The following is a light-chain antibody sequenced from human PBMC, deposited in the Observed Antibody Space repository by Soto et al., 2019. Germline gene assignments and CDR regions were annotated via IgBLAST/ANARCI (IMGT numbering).Light chain of an antibody. CDR2: AAS. V-gene: IGKV1-39*01. CDR3: QQSYSTPDT. Sequence: DIQMTQSASSLSASVGDRVTITCRASQTIRSYLNWYQQKPGKAPKLLIYAASSLQSGVPSRFGGSGSGTDFTLTISSLQPEDSATYYCQQSYSTPDTFGQGTKLEIK. CDR1: QTIRSY. J-gene: IGKJ2*01.